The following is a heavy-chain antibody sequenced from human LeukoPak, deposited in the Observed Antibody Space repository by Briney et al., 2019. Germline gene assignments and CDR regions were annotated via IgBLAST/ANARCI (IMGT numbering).Heavy chain of an antibody. Sequence: SETLSLTCTVSGGSISSYYWSWIRQPPGKGLEWIGYIYYSGSTNYNPSLKSRVTISVDTSKNQFSLKLSSVTAADTAVYYCARDPIYYYDSSGSNWFDPWGQGTLVTVSS. V-gene: IGHV4-59*12. D-gene: IGHD3-22*01. CDR1: GGSISSYY. CDR2: IYYSGST. CDR3: ARDPIYYYDSSGSNWFDP. J-gene: IGHJ5*02.